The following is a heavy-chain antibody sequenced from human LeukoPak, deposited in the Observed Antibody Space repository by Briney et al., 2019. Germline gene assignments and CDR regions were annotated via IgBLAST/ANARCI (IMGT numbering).Heavy chain of an antibody. D-gene: IGHD2-8*01. CDR3: AGSTYDNWFDP. CDR1: GGSISSSSYY. J-gene: IGHJ5*02. Sequence: PSETLSLTCTVSGGSISSSSYYCGWIRQPPGKGLEWIGSIYHSGSTYYNPSLKSRVTLSVETSKNQFSLKLSSVTAADTAVYYCAGSTYDNWFDPWGQGTLVTVYS. CDR2: IYHSGST. V-gene: IGHV4-39*01.